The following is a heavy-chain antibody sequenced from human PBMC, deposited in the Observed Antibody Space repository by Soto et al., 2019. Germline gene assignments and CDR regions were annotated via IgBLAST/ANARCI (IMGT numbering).Heavy chain of an antibody. D-gene: IGHD3-10*01. CDR2: IYYSGST. CDR3: ARHPRVMVRGALKRNWFDP. V-gene: IGHV4-59*08. J-gene: IGHJ5*02. Sequence: AETLSLTCTVSGGSISSYYWSWIRQPPGKGLEWIGYIYYSGSTNYNPSLKSRVTISVDTSKNQFSLKLSSVTAADTAVYYCARHPRVMVRGALKRNWFDPWGQGTLVTVSS. CDR1: GGSISSYY.